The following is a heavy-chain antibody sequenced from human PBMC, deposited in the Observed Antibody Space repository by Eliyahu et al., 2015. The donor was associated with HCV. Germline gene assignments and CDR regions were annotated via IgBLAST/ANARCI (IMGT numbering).Heavy chain of an antibody. D-gene: IGHD3-3*01. Sequence: EVQLVESGGGLVQPGGSLRLSCAASGFTFSSYSMXWVRQAPGKGLEWVSYISSSSSTIYYADSVKGRFTISRDNAKNSLYLQMNSLRAEDTAVYYCARDDRIDFWSGYSYYYGMDVWGQGTTVTVSS. V-gene: IGHV3-48*01. J-gene: IGHJ6*02. CDR2: ISSSSSTI. CDR3: ARDDRIDFWSGYSYYYGMDV. CDR1: GFTFSSYS.